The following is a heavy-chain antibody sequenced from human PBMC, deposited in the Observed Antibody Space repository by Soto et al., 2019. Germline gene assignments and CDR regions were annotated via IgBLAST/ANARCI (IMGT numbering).Heavy chain of an antibody. CDR2: MSHDGSNK. CDR1: GFAFSSYV. J-gene: IGHJ6*02. CDR3: ARDYSYEGEDYAMDV. D-gene: IGHD3-16*01. Sequence: QVQLVESGGGVVQPGRYLRLSCAASGFAFSSYVMYWVRQAPGKGLEWVALMSHDGSNKYYADSVKGRFTISRDNSKNILYLQMNSLRAEDAALYYCARDYSYEGEDYAMDVWGQGTTVIVS. V-gene: IGHV3-30-3*01.